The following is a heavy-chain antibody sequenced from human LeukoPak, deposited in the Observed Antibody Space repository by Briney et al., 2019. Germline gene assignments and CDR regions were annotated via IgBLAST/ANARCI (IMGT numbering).Heavy chain of an antibody. CDR1: GFIVSSNS. J-gene: IGHJ4*02. CDR2: IDSGSSI. V-gene: IGHV3-69-1*02. CDR3: ARARFGYGTLFDY. D-gene: IGHD5-18*01. Sequence: PGGSLRLSCAASGFIVSSNSMTWVRQAPGKGLEWVSYIDSGSSIYYADSVKGRFTISRDNAKNSLYLQMNSLRAEDTAVYYCARARFGYGTLFDYWGQGTLVTVSS.